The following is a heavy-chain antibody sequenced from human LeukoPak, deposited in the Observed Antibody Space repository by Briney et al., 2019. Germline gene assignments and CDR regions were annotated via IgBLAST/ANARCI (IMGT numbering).Heavy chain of an antibody. J-gene: IGHJ5*02. Sequence: ASVKVSCKASGYTFTNYGISWVRQAPGQGLEWMGWISAYDGNTNYLQKFQGRVTMTTDTTTSTAYMELRSLRSDDTAVYYCARDKVIASAGTPNWFDPWGQGTLVTVSS. CDR2: ISAYDGNT. CDR1: GYTFTNYG. V-gene: IGHV1-18*01. D-gene: IGHD6-13*01. CDR3: ARDKVIASAGTPNWFDP.